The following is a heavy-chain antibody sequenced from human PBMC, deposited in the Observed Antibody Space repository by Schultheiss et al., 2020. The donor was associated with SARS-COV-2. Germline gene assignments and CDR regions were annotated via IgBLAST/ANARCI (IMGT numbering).Heavy chain of an antibody. J-gene: IGHJ4*02. CDR3: ARVSPLPYSSSWETVFSLDY. CDR2: ISYDGSNK. V-gene: IGHV3-30*04. D-gene: IGHD6-13*01. Sequence: GGSLRLSCAASGFTFSSYAMHWVRQAPGKGLEWVAVISYDGSNKYYADSVKGRFTISRDNSKNTLYLQMNSLRAEDTAVYYCARVSPLPYSSSWETVFSLDYWGQGTLVTVSS. CDR1: GFTFSSYA.